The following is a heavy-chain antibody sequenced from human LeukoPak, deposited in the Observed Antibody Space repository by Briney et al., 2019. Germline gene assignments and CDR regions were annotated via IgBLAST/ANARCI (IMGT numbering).Heavy chain of an antibody. CDR1: GFTFSSYS. V-gene: IGHV3-23*01. Sequence: GGSLRLSCAASGFTFSSYSMSWVRQAPGKGLEWVSAISGSGGSTYYADSVKGRFTISRDNSKNTLYLQMNSLRAEDTAVYYCAKTHYYGSGSYIGNWFDPWGQGTLVTVSS. J-gene: IGHJ5*02. CDR2: ISGSGGST. CDR3: AKTHYYGSGSYIGNWFDP. D-gene: IGHD3-10*01.